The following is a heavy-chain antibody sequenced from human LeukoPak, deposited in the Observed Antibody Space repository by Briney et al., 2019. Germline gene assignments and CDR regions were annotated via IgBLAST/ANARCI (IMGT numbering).Heavy chain of an antibody. Sequence: GSLRLSCAVSGFTFSSYWMSWVRQPPGKGLEWIGEINHSGSTNYNPSLKSRVTISVDTSKNQFSLRLSSVTAADTAVYYCARGGFYCGGDCYVDYWGQGTLVTVSS. CDR2: INHSGST. J-gene: IGHJ4*02. CDR3: ARGGFYCGGDCYVDY. CDR1: GFTFSSYW. D-gene: IGHD2-21*02. V-gene: IGHV4-34*01.